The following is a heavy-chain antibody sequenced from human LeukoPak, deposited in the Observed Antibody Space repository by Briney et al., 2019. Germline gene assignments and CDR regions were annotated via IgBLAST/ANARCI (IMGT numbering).Heavy chain of an antibody. J-gene: IGHJ3*02. CDR2: INSDGSST. V-gene: IGHV3-74*01. D-gene: IGHD3-10*01. CDR1: GFTFSSYW. Sequence: GGSLRLSCAASGFTFSSYWMHWVRQAPGKGLVWVSRINSDGSSTSYADSVKGRFTISRDNAKNTLYLQMNSLRAEDTAVYYCARDPGLLLWFGELSSDAFDIWGQGTMVTVSS. CDR3: ARDPGLLLWFGELSSDAFDI.